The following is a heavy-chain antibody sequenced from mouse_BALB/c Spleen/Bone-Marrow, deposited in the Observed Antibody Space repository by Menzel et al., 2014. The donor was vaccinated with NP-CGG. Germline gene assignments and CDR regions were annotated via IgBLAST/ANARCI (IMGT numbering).Heavy chain of an antibody. CDR3: AIWGGDDIDY. CDR2: INPFTGYT. J-gene: IGHJ2*01. CDR1: GYTFTRYW. D-gene: IGHD2-2*01. Sequence: QVQLQQPGAELAKPGASVKMSCKASGYTFTRYWMHWVKQRPGLGLEWIGYINPFTGYTEYNQNFKDRATLTADKSSSIAYMQLSSLTSEDSGGYYCAIWGGDDIDYWGQGTTRTVAS. V-gene: IGHV1-7*01.